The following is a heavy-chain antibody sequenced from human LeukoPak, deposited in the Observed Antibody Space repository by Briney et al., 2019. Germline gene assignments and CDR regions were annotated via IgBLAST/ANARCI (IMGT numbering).Heavy chain of an antibody. J-gene: IGHJ4*02. CDR2: ISGSGGST. Sequence: GGSLRLSCAASGFTFSSYAMSWVRQAPGKGLEWVSTISGSGGSTYYADSVKGRFTISRDNSKSTLYLQMNSLRAEDTAVYYCAKEFIAGSLLLFDCWGQGTLVTVSS. D-gene: IGHD2/OR15-2a*01. CDR1: GFTFSSYA. V-gene: IGHV3-23*01. CDR3: AKEFIAGSLLLFDC.